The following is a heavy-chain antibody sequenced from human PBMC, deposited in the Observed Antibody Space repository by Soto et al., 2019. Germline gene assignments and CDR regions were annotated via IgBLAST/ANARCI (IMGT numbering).Heavy chain of an antibody. V-gene: IGHV3-21*01. CDR2: INGRSNYK. CDR1: GFALTTYT. CDR3: ARESEDLTSNFDY. J-gene: IGHJ4*02. Sequence: PGGSLRLSCVASGFALTTYTMNWVRQAPGTGLEWVSSINGRSNYKYYSDSMKGRFTVSRDNAKNSVYLEMNSLSAEDTAVYYCARESEDLTSNFDYWGQGTLVTVSS.